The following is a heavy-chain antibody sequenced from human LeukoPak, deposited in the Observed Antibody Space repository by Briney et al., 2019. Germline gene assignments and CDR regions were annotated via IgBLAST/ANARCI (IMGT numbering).Heavy chain of an antibody. D-gene: IGHD5-12*01. V-gene: IGHV3-30*04. Sequence: GGSLRLTCAASGFTFSSHAMHWVRQAPGKGLEWVAVISYDGSNKYYADSVKGRFTISRDNSKNTLYLQMNSLRAEDTAVYYCARDRAYSGYTFDYWGQGTLVTVSS. CDR3: ARDRAYSGYTFDY. J-gene: IGHJ4*02. CDR1: GFTFSSHA. CDR2: ISYDGSNK.